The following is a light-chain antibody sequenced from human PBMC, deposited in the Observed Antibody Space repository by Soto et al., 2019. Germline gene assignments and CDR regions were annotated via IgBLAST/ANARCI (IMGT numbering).Light chain of an antibody. Sequence: QSARTQPASLSGCPGQSITISCTGTISDVGAYNYVSWYQQHPGRAPKLMIYEVSSRPSGVSNRFSGSKSDNTASLTISGLQAEDEADYYCISYTSRRIYVFGTGTKVTVL. CDR3: ISYTSRRIYV. CDR2: EVS. CDR1: ISDVGAYNY. J-gene: IGLJ1*01. V-gene: IGLV2-14*01.